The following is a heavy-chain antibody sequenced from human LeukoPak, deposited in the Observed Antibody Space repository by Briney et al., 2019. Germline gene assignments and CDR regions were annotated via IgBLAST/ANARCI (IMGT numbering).Heavy chain of an antibody. CDR1: GGSISSGGYY. Sequence: NPSETLSLTCTVSGGSISSGGYYWSWIRQHPGKGLEWIGYIYYSGSTYYNPSLKSRVTISVDTSKNQFSLKLSSVTAADTAVYYCARAHSIASYYYGVDVWGQGTTVTVSS. V-gene: IGHV4-31*03. J-gene: IGHJ6*02. CDR2: IYYSGST. D-gene: IGHD2/OR15-2a*01. CDR3: ARAHSIASYYYGVDV.